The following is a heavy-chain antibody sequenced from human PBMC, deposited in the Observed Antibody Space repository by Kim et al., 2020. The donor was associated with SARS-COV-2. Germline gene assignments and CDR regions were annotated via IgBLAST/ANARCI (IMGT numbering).Heavy chain of an antibody. V-gene: IGHV3-33*05. CDR2: ISYDGSDK. CDR1: GFTFSSYG. D-gene: IGHD3-10*01. CDR3: AREGAVRGVIIEGSYYYYYGMDV. Sequence: GGSLRLSCAASGFTFSSYGMHWVRQAPGKGLEWVAVISYDGSDKYYADSVKGRFTISRDNSKNTLYLQMNSLRAEDTAVYYCAREGAVRGVIIEGSYYYYYGMDVWGQGTTVTVSS. J-gene: IGHJ6*02.